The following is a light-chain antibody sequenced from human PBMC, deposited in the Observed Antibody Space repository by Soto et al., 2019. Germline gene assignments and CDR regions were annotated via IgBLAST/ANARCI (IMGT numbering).Light chain of an antibody. J-gene: IGKJ4*01. Sequence: EIVVTQSPGTLSLSPGERATLSCRASQIISNSYLAWYQQKPGQAPRLLIYDASSRATGIPDRFSGSGSGTDFTLTISRLEPEDFAVYYCQHYSTSLLTFGGGTKVEIK. CDR3: QHYSTSLLT. V-gene: IGKV3-20*01. CDR2: DAS. CDR1: QIISNSY.